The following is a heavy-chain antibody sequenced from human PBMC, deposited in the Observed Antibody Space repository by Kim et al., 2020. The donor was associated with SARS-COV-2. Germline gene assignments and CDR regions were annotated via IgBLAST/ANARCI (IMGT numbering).Heavy chain of an antibody. J-gene: IGHJ6*02. V-gene: IGHV1-46*01. CDR3: ARISVVETYYGMDV. Sequence: AQKCQGRVTMTRDTSTSTVYMELSSLRSEDTAVYYCARISVVETYYGMDVWGQGTTVTVSS. D-gene: IGHD3-10*01.